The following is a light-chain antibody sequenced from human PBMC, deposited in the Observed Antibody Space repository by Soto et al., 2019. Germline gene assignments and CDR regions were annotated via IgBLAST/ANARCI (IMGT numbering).Light chain of an antibody. CDR2: EDT. CDR3: SSYIDSSTV. J-gene: IGLJ2*01. CDR1: SSEAGGYNY. Sequence: QSALTQPASVSGSPGQSITISCTGTSSEAGGYNYVSWYQQHPGKAPKLMIHEDTNRPPGVSNRFSGSKSGNTASLTISGLQAEDEADYHCSSYIDSSTVFGGGTKLIVL. V-gene: IGLV2-14*01.